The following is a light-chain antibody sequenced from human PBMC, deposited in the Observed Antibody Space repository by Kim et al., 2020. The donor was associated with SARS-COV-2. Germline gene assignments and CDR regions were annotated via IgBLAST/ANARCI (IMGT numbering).Light chain of an antibody. CDR1: LSFNDW. V-gene: IGKV1-5*03. CDR3: QQYSHYSRT. CDR2: KAS. Sequence: DIQMTQFPSTLSGSVGDRVTITCRASLSFNDWLAWYQQKPGKAPNLLIYKASNLKSGVSSRFSGSGSGTEFSLTISSLQPDDAATYYCQQYSHYSRTFGQGTKVDIK. J-gene: IGKJ1*01.